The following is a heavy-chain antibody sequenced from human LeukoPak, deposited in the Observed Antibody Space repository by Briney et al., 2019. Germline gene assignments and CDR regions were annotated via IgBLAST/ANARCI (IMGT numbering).Heavy chain of an antibody. J-gene: IGHJ3*02. Sequence: GGSLRLSCAASGFTFNNYEFNWVRQAPGQGLEWVSYISSSGYTIYYADSVKGRFSISRDNAKRSLYLQLNSLRAEDTAVYYCAGGSAASSEHAFDIWGQGTMVTVTS. CDR3: AGGSAASSEHAFDI. CDR2: ISSSGYTI. V-gene: IGHV3-48*03. D-gene: IGHD6-6*01. CDR1: GFTFNNYE.